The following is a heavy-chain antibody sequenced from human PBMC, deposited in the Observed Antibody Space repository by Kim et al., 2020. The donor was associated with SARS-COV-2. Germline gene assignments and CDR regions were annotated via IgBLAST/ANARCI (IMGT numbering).Heavy chain of an antibody. CDR2: INHSGST. Sequence: SETLSLTCAVYGGSFSGYYWSWIRQPPGKGLEWIGEINHSGSTNYNPSLKSRVTISVDTSKNQFSLKLSSVTAADTAVYYCARAGYSSSWYGIKGYFDR. CDR3: ARAGYSSSWYGIKGYFDR. CDR1: GGSFSGYY. V-gene: IGHV4-34*01. D-gene: IGHD6-13*01. J-gene: IGHJ2*01.